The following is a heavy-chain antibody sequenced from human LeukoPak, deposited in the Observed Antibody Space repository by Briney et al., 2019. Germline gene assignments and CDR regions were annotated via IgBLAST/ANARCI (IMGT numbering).Heavy chain of an antibody. Sequence: PGRSLRLSCAASGFTFSSYGMHWVRQAPGKGLEWVAVISYDGSNKYYADSVKGRFTISRDNSKNTLYLQMNSLRAEDTAVYYCAREGGIAALWYYYMDVWGKGTTVTVSS. CDR1: GFTFSSYG. CDR2: ISYDGSNK. J-gene: IGHJ6*03. CDR3: AREGGIAALWYYYMDV. D-gene: IGHD6-13*01. V-gene: IGHV3-30*03.